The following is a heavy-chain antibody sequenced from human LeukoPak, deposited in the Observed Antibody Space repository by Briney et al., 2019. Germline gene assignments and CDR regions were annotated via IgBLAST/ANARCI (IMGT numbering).Heavy chain of an antibody. CDR1: GFSFNHYA. CDR3: AKGSGSGWYGWFAP. CDR2: IDATGAAT. J-gene: IGHJ5*02. D-gene: IGHD6-19*01. Sequence: PGESLRLSCAASGFSFNHYAMYWVRQAPGKGLEWVSSIDATGAATYYADSVNGRFTISRDNSKNTFYLQMDSLRADDTAVYSCAKGSGSGWYGWFAPRGQGTLVTVSS. V-gene: IGHV3-23*01.